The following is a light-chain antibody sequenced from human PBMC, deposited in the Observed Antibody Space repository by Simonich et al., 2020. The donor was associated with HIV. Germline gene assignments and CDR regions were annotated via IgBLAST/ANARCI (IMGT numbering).Light chain of an antibody. CDR2: EVS. Sequence: IVMTQSPLSMPVTPGEPASILCKASESLLHLVGKPYLHWYLQKPGQSPQLLIYEVSSRFSGVPDRFSGSGSGTDFTLKISRVEAEDVVFYYCMQGIRLPLTFGGGTKVEIK. CDR3: MQGIRLPLT. J-gene: IGKJ4*01. CDR1: ESLLHLVGKPY. V-gene: IGKV2-29*03.